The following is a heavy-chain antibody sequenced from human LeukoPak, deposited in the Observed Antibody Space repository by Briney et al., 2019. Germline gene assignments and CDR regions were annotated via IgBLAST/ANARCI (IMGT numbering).Heavy chain of an antibody. CDR1: GFTFSSYS. CDR2: INSDGSST. CDR3: ARALAVAGTGGFDP. J-gene: IGHJ5*02. V-gene: IGHV3-74*01. Sequence: PGGSLRLSCAASGFTFSSYSMNWVRQAPGKGLVWVSRINSDGSSTSYADSVKGRFTISRDNAKNTLYLQMNSLRADDTAVYYCARALAVAGTGGFDPWGQGTLVTVSS. D-gene: IGHD6-19*01.